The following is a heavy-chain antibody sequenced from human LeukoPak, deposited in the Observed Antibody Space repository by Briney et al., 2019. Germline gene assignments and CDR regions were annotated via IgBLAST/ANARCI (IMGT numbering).Heavy chain of an antibody. CDR3: AREEWDSSGYYLY. Sequence: GGSLRLSCAASGFTVSSNYMSWVRQAPGKGLEWVSVIYSGGSTYYADSVKGRFTISRDNSKNTLYLQMNSLRAEDTAVYYCAREEWDSSGYYLYWGQGTLVTVSS. V-gene: IGHV3-66*02. J-gene: IGHJ4*02. CDR1: GFTVSSNY. D-gene: IGHD3-22*01. CDR2: IYSGGST.